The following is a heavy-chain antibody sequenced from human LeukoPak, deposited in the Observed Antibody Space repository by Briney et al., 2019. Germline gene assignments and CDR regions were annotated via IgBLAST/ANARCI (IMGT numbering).Heavy chain of an antibody. V-gene: IGHV3-23*01. J-gene: IGHJ4*02. CDR2: ISGSGGST. CDR3: AKMVRGVMGVFDY. Sequence: SWVRQAPGKGLEWVSAISGSGGSTYYADSVKGRFTISRDNSKNTLYLQMNSLRAEDTAVYYCAKMVRGVMGVFDYWGQGTLVTVSS. D-gene: IGHD3-10*01.